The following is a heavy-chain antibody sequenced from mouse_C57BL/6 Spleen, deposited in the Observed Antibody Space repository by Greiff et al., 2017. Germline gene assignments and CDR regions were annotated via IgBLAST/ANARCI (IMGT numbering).Heavy chain of an antibody. J-gene: IGHJ2*01. D-gene: IGHD1-1*01. CDR1: GYTFTDYE. V-gene: IGHV1-15*01. CDR3: TRGLITTVVSPLDY. CDR2: IDPETGGT. Sequence: QVQLQQSGAALVRPGASVTLSCTASGYTFTDYEMHWVQQTPVHGLEWIGAIDPETGGTASTQTFTGKALLTTANSSTTAYMVLRSRTSEDSADYYCTRGLITTVVSPLDYWGQGTTLTVSS.